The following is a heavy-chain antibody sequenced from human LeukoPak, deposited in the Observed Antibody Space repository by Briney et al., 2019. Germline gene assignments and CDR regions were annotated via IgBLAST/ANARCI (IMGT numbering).Heavy chain of an antibody. Sequence: GRSLRLSCAASGFTFSTYAMSWVRQAPGKGLEWVSAVSGSGSSTYFADSVKGRFTISRDNSKNTLNLQMNSLRAEDTAIYYCAKGGYDSDSYGDFDYWGQGTLVTVSS. CDR2: VSGSGSST. J-gene: IGHJ4*02. CDR3: AKGGYDSDSYGDFDY. D-gene: IGHD6-19*01. CDR1: GFTFSTYA. V-gene: IGHV3-23*01.